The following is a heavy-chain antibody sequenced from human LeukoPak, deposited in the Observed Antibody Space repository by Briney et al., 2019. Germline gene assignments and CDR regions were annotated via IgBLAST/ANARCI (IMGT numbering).Heavy chain of an antibody. V-gene: IGHV1-2*02. Sequence: GASVKVSCKASGYTFTSYYMHWVRQAPGQGLEWMGWINPNSGGTNYAQKFQGRVTMTRDTSISTAYMELSRLRSDDTAVYYCARDPSEWQWLVGPSVYYYYMDVWGKGTTVTVSS. CDR2: INPNSGGT. CDR3: ARDPSEWQWLVGPSVYYYYMDV. D-gene: IGHD6-19*01. J-gene: IGHJ6*03. CDR1: GYTFTSYY.